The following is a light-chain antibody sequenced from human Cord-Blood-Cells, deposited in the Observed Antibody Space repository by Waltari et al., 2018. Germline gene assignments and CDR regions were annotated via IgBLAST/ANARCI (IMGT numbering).Light chain of an antibody. V-gene: IGKV1-39*01. J-gene: IGKJ4*01. Sequence: DIQMTQSPSSLSASVGDRVTITCRASQSISSYLNWYQQKPGKAPKLLIYAASSLQSGVPSRFSGSGSGTDFTLTISSLQPEDFATYYCQQSYSTPGLTFGGVTKVEIK. CDR3: QQSYSTPGLT. CDR1: QSISSY. CDR2: AAS.